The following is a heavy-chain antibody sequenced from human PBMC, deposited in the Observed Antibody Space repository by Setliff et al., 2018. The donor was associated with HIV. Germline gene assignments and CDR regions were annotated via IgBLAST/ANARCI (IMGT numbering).Heavy chain of an antibody. V-gene: IGHV4-39*01. D-gene: IGHD6-19*01. J-gene: IGHJ5*02. Sequence: PSETLSLTCTVSGASISSSSHHWAWIRQPPGKGLEYIGNIYYTGSTHHNPSLESRVATSVGTSKNQFSLKLSSVTAADTAVYYCARRTYGSGRSDPWGQGTLVTVSS. CDR2: IYYTGST. CDR3: ARRTYGSGRSDP. CDR1: GASISSSSHH.